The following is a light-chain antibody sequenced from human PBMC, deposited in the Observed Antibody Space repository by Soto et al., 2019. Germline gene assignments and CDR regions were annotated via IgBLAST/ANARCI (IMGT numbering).Light chain of an antibody. CDR1: QSISTS. CDR3: QQYITYST. CDR2: GAS. V-gene: IGKV1-5*01. Sequence: DIQMTQSPSTLSASVGDTVTITCRASQSISTSLAWYQQKPGKAPNLLISGASTLEEGVPSRFRGSGSGTEFTLTITSLQTDVFATYYCQQYITYSTFGQGTRVEIE. J-gene: IGKJ1*01.